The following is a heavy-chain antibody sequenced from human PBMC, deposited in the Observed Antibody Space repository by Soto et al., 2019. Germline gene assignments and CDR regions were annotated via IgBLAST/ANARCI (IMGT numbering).Heavy chain of an antibody. CDR2: IRSKGYGGTT. J-gene: IGHJ6*02. CDR1: GFTFGDFG. Sequence: GGSLRLSCTGSGFTFGDFGMSWFRQAPGKGLEWLSFIRSKGYGGTTESAASVRGRFITSRDDSKSIAYLQMNSLKTEDTAVYYCASLSSWSQEYYYGMDVWGQGTTVTVSS. V-gene: IGHV3-49*03. CDR3: ASLSSWSQEYYYGMDV.